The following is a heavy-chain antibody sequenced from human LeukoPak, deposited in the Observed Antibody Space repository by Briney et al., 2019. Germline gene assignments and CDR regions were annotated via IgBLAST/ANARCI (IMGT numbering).Heavy chain of an antibody. D-gene: IGHD4-17*01. CDR3: AKGSTVTLYYYYYGMDV. CDR1: GFTFSSYG. J-gene: IGHJ6*02. Sequence: GGSLRLSCAASGFTFSSYGMHWVRQAPGKGLEWVAVIWYDGSNKYYADSVKGRFTISRDNSKNTLYLQMNSLRAEDTAVYYCAKGSTVTLYYYYYGMDVWGQGTTVTVSS. CDR2: IWYDGSNK. V-gene: IGHV3-33*06.